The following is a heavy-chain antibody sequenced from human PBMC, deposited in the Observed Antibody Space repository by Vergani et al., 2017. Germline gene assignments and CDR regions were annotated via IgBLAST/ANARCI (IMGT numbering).Heavy chain of an antibody. CDR2: IIPILGIA. CDR1: GGTFSSYT. V-gene: IGHV1-69*08. D-gene: IGHD2-2*01. CDR3: ARDRVVPAASSYGMDV. Sequence: QVQLVQSGAEVKKPGSSVKVSCKASGGTFSSYTISWVRQAPGQGLEWMGRIIPILGIANYAQKFQGRVTITAAKSTSTAYMELSSLRSEDTAVYYCARDRVVPAASSYGMDVWGQGTTVTVSS. J-gene: IGHJ6*02.